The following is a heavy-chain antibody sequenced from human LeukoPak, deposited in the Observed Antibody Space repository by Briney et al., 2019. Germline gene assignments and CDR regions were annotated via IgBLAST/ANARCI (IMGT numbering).Heavy chain of an antibody. D-gene: IGHD1-26*01. CDR1: GLTFSSYA. CDR2: ISYDGSNK. CDR3: ANYVSGYSGSSLTGYFDY. J-gene: IGHJ4*02. Sequence: GGSLRLSCAASGLTFSSYAMHWVRQAPGKGLEWVAVISYDGSNKYYADSVRGRFTISRDNSKNTLYLQMNSLRAEDTAVYYCANYVSGYSGSSLTGYFDYWGQGTLVTVSS. V-gene: IGHV3-30-3*01.